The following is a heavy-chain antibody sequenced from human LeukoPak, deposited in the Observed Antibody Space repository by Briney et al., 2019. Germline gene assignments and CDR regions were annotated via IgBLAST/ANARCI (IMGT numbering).Heavy chain of an antibody. D-gene: IGHD5-24*01. CDR2: IQPSGGRT. Sequence: ASVKVSCKASGYIFTTHYMHWVRQAPGRGLEWMGVIQPSGGRTWYAQKFQGRVTMTRDMSTSTVYMELSSLRSEDTAVYYCARDGYNYPNYYYYMDVWGKGTTVTVSS. CDR1: GYIFTTHY. CDR3: ARDGYNYPNYYYYMDV. J-gene: IGHJ6*03. V-gene: IGHV1-46*01.